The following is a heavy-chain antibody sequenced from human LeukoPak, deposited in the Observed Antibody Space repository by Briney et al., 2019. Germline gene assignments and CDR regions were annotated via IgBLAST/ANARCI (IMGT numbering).Heavy chain of an antibody. J-gene: IGHJ4*02. CDR2: IYYTGST. CDR3: AREIAVAGSYYFDY. CDR1: GGSINNYY. D-gene: IGHD6-19*01. V-gene: IGHV4-59*01. Sequence: PSETLSLTCTVSGGSINNYYWTWIRQPPGKGLEWIGYIYYTGSTNYNSSLKSRVTISVDTSNNHFSLKLSSVTAADTAVYYCAREIAVAGSYYFDYWGQGTLVTVSS.